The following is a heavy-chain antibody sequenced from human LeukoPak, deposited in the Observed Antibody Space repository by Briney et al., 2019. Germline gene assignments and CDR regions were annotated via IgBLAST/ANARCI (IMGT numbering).Heavy chain of an antibody. D-gene: IGHD3-10*01. V-gene: IGHV3-23*01. CDR2: ISGSGGST. Sequence: PGGSLRLSCAASGFTSSSYAMSWVRQAPGKGLEWVSAISGSGGSTYYADSVKGRFTISRDNSKNTLYLQMNSLRAEDTAVYYCAKPRRYYYGSGSYYDYWGQGTLVTVSS. J-gene: IGHJ4*02. CDR1: GFTSSSYA. CDR3: AKPRRYYYGSGSYYDY.